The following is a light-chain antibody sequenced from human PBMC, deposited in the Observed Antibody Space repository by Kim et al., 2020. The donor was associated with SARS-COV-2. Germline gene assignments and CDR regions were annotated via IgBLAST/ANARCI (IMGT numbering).Light chain of an antibody. Sequence: VSVGDRVTITCQASKDVSDYFNWYHQKPGEAPKVLIRDAANLESGVPSRFSRGGYGTEFSLTIGSVQPEGVGTYYCQQYDAPPFTFGQGTRLEIK. J-gene: IGKJ5*01. V-gene: IGKV1-33*01. CDR1: KDVSDY. CDR2: DAA. CDR3: QQYDAPPFT.